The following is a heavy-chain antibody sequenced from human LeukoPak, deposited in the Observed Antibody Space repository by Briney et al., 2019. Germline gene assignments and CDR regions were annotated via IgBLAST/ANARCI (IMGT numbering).Heavy chain of an antibody. J-gene: IGHJ3*02. CDR3: ARGRAAGGLAGAFDI. D-gene: IGHD7-27*01. CDR2: IYPGDSDT. V-gene: IGHV5-51*01. Sequence: GESLKISCKGSGYSFTSYWIGWVCQMPGKGLEWMGIIYPGDSDTRYSPSFQGQVTVSADKSISTAYLQWSSLKASDTAMYYCARGRAAGGLAGAFDIWGQGTMVTVSS. CDR1: GYSFTSYW.